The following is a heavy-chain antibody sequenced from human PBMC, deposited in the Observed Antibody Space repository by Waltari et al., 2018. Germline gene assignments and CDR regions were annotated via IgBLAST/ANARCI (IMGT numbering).Heavy chain of an antibody. V-gene: IGHV3-74*01. CDR1: GFTFSSYW. J-gene: IGHJ4*02. CDR3: ARYYYDSSGYYYPFDY. CDR2: SNSDGSST. Sequence: EVQLVESGGGLVQPGGSLRLSCAASGFTFSSYWMHWLRPAPGKGLVWVSRSNSDGSSTSYADSVKGRFTISRDNAKNTLYLQMNSLRAEDTAVYYCARYYYDSSGYYYPFDYWGQGTLVTVSS. D-gene: IGHD3-22*01.